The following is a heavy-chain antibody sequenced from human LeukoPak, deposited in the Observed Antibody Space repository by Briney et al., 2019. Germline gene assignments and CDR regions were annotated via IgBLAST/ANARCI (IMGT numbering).Heavy chain of an antibody. Sequence: GGSLRLSCAASGFTFSSYWMHWVRQAPGKGLVWVSCINSDGSSTSYADSVKGRFTISGDNAKNTLYLQMNSLRAEDTAVYYCARERVVVTAIEDCYYGMDVWGQGTTVTVSS. CDR3: ARERVVVTAIEDCYYGMDV. J-gene: IGHJ6*02. CDR2: INSDGSST. D-gene: IGHD2-21*02. CDR1: GFTFSSYW. V-gene: IGHV3-74*01.